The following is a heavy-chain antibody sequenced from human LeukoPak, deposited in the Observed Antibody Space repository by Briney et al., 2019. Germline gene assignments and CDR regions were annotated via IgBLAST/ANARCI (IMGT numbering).Heavy chain of an antibody. CDR1: GFTVSSNY. V-gene: IGHV3-53*01. Sequence: GGSLRLSCAASGFTVSSNYMSWVRQAPGKGLEWVSVIYSGGSTYYADSVKGRFTISRDNSKNTLYLQMNSLRAEDTAVYYCAKADYSNYGDAFDIWGQGTMVTVSS. D-gene: IGHD4-11*01. CDR2: IYSGGST. J-gene: IGHJ3*02. CDR3: AKADYSNYGDAFDI.